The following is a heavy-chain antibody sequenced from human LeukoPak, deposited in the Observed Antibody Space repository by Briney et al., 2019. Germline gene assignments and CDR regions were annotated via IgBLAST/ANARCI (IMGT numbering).Heavy chain of an antibody. CDR3: ARFVEMATITGFDY. D-gene: IGHD5-24*01. CDR1: GFTFSNYE. CDR2: ISYDGTNK. J-gene: IGHJ4*02. V-gene: IGHV3-30*03. Sequence: GGSLRLSCAADGFTFSNYEMHWVRQAPGKGLEWVAFISYDGTNKYYADSVKGRFTFSRDNSKYTLYLQMNSLRAEDTAVYYCARFVEMATITGFDYWGQGTLVTVSS.